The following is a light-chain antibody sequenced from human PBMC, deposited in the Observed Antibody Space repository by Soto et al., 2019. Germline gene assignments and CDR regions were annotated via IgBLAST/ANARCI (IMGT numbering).Light chain of an antibody. CDR1: QDISDS. CDR3: QQYDNLPRT. V-gene: IGKV1-33*01. J-gene: IGKJ2*01. Sequence: DIPMTQSPSSLSASVGDRVTVTCQASQDISDSLKWYQQKPGKAPKLLIYDAANLETGVPSRFSGSGSGRDFTFTISSLKPEDVATYYCQQYDNLPRTFGQGTKLEIK. CDR2: DAA.